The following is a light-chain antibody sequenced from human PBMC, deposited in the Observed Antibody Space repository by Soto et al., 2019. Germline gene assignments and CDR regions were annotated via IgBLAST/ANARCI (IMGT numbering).Light chain of an antibody. CDR3: QQSSNWPLT. CDR2: DAS. V-gene: IGKV3-11*01. CDR1: QSVSSY. J-gene: IGKJ4*01. Sequence: IVLTQSAATLSLSPGERATLSCRASQSVSSYLAWYQQKPGQAPRLLIYDASNRATGIPARFSGSGSGTDFTLTISSLEPEDFAVYYCQQSSNWPLTFGGGTKVEIK.